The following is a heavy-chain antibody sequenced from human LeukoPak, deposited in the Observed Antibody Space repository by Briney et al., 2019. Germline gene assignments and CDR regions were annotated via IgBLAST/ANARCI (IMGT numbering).Heavy chain of an antibody. CDR1: GYSFTSYW. CDR3: ARHSPGYCSSTSCNWLDP. Sequence: GESLKISCKGSGYSFTSYWIGWVRQMPGKGLEWMGIIYPGDSDTRYSPSFQGQVTISADKSISTAYLPWSSLKASDTAMYYCARHSPGYCSSTSCNWLDPWGRGTLVTVST. V-gene: IGHV5-51*01. J-gene: IGHJ5*02. D-gene: IGHD2-2*03. CDR2: IYPGDSDT.